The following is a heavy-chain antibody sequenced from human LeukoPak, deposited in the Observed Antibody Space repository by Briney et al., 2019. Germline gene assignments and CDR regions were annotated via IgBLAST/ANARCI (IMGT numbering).Heavy chain of an antibody. CDR2: IYTSGST. Sequence: SETLSLTCTVSGGSIRSVSDYWPWIRQPAGKVLEWIGRIYTSGSTNYNPSLKSRVTISVDTSKNQFPLKLSYVTAADTAVYYCARAVSGSLVGPNPGAFDIWGQGTMVTVSS. D-gene: IGHD1-26*01. CDR3: ARAVSGSLVGPNPGAFDI. V-gene: IGHV4-61*02. CDR1: GGSIRSVSDY. J-gene: IGHJ3*02.